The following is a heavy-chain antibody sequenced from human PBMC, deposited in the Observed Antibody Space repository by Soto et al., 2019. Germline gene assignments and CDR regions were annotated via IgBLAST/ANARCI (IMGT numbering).Heavy chain of an antibody. CDR1: GFTFSSSA. CDR2: ISYDGSNK. CDR3: ARERVVAGLGEVDY. J-gene: IGHJ4*02. V-gene: IGHV3-30-3*01. D-gene: IGHD6-19*01. Sequence: GGSLRLSFAASGFTFSSSAMHWVRQAPGEGLEWVAVISYDGSNKYYGDSVKGRFTISRDNSKNTLYLQMNSLRVDDTAVYYCARERVVAGLGEVDYGGPGTLV.